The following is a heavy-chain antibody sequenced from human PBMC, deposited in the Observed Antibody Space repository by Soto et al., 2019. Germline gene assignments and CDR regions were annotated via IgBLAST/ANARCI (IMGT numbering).Heavy chain of an antibody. Sequence: SGPYAGEPTQPLTLTCTFSGFSLSTSGVGVGWIRQPPGKALEWLALIYWNDDKRYSPSLKSRLTITKDTSKNQVVLTMTNMDPVDTATYYRAHWAGSYGDYVFWYFDLWGRGTLVTVSS. V-gene: IGHV2-5*01. CDR3: AHWAGSYGDYVFWYFDL. J-gene: IGHJ2*01. D-gene: IGHD4-17*01. CDR2: IYWNDDK. CDR1: GFSLSTSGVG.